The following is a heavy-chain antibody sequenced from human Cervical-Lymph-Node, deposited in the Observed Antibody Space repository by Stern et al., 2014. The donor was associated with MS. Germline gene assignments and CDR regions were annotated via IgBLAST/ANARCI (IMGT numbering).Heavy chain of an antibody. CDR2: IIPTFGTP. D-gene: IGHD2-2*01. Sequence: QVQLVQSGAEVKKPGSSVKVSCKASGGTFTRYAISWVRQAPGQGLEWMGGIIPTFGTPNYAQKFQGRLTITADESTSTAYMELRSLRYEDTAMYHCARGREKYCSRTSCFAGYYYYYGMDVWGQGTTVTVSS. CDR1: GGTFTRYA. J-gene: IGHJ6*02. V-gene: IGHV1-69*01. CDR3: ARGREKYCSRTSCFAGYYYYYGMDV.